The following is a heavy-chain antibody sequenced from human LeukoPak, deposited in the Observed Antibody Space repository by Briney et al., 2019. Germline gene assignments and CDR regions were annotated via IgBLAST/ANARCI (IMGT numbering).Heavy chain of an antibody. CDR3: ARAWQQLIDY. CDR1: GGSISSYY. V-gene: IGHV4-59*01. CDR2: IYYSGST. Sequence: SSETLSLTCTVSGGSISSYYWSWIRQPPGKGLEWIGYIYYSGSTNYNPSLKSRVTISVDTSKNQFSLKLSSVTAADTAVYYCARAWQQLIDYWGQGTLVTVSS. J-gene: IGHJ4*02. D-gene: IGHD6-13*01.